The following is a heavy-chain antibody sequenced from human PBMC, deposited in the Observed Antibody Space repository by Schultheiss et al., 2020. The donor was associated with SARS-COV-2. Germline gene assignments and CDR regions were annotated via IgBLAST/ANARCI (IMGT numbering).Heavy chain of an antibody. CDR3: TRGRWYGELPAY. CDR1: GITLSDQD. D-gene: IGHD3-10*01. Sequence: GGSLRLSCSVFGITLSDQDMDWVRQAPGKGLDWLSFIRSKASGGTTEYAASVRGRFTISRDDSKSIAYLQMNILETEDTAVYYCTRGRWYGELPAYWGQGTLVTVSS. CDR2: IRSKASGGTT. V-gene: IGHV3-49*04. J-gene: IGHJ4*02.